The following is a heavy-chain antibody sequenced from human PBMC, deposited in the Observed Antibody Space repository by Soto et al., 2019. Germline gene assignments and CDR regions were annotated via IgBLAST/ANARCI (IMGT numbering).Heavy chain of an antibody. Sequence: PGWSLRLSCAASGFTFSSYAMSWVRQAPGKGLEWVSAISGSGGSTYYADSVKGRFTISRDNSKNTLYLQMNSLRAEDTAVYYCAKDPHSYYYGSGRSWFDPWGQGTLVTVSS. CDR3: AKDPHSYYYGSGRSWFDP. CDR2: ISGSGGST. D-gene: IGHD3-10*01. V-gene: IGHV3-23*01. CDR1: GFTFSSYA. J-gene: IGHJ5*02.